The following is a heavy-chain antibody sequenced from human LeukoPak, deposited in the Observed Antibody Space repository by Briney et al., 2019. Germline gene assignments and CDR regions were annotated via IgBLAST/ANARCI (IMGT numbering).Heavy chain of an antibody. CDR1: GGSISSSSYY. CDR2: IYYSGST. CDR3: ARCVVATGGIDY. J-gene: IGHJ4*02. V-gene: IGHV4-39*01. Sequence: PSETLSLTCTVSGGSISSSSYYWGWIRQPPGKGLEWIGSIYYSGSTYYNPSLKSRVTISVDTSKNQFSLKLCSVTAADTAVYYCARCVVATGGIDYWGQGTLVTVSS. D-gene: IGHD2-21*01.